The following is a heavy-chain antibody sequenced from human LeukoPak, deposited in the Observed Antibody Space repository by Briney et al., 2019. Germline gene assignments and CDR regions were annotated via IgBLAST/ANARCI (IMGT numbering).Heavy chain of an antibody. D-gene: IGHD3-10*01. CDR1: GFTFSSYA. CDR2: INGRGGST. CDR3: AKDELVARDYYYGMDV. V-gene: IGHV3-23*01. Sequence: GGSLRLSCAASGFTFSSYAMSWVRQAPGKGPEWVSAINGRGGSTYYADSVKGRFTISRDNSKNTLNLQMNSLRAEDTAVYYCAKDELVARDYYYGMDVWGQGTTVTVSS. J-gene: IGHJ6*02.